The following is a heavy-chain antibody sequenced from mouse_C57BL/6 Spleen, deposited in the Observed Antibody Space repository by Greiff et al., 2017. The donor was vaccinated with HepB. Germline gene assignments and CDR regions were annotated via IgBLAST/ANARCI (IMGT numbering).Heavy chain of an antibody. J-gene: IGHJ4*01. V-gene: IGHV2-2*01. D-gene: IGHD1-1*01. CDR1: GFSLTSYG. CDR2: IWSGGST. Sequence: VKLMESGPGLVQPSQSLSITCTVSGFSLTSYGVHWVRQSPGKGLEWLGVIWSGGSTDYNAAFISRLSISKDNSKSQVFFKMNSLQADDTAIYYCARNSYCYGSSYAMDYWGQGTSVTVSS. CDR3: ARNSYCYGSSYAMDY.